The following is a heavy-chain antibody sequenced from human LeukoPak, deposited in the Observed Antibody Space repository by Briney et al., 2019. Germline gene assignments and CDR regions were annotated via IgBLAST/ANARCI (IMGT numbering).Heavy chain of an antibody. D-gene: IGHD3-22*01. V-gene: IGHV3-66*01. CDR3: ARGEDYYDGSGYPGY. CDR1: GFIVRSNY. J-gene: IGHJ4*02. CDR2: IYSNGDT. Sequence: GGSLRLSCAASGFIVRSNYISWVRQAPGKGLEWVSIIYSNGDTYYADSVKDRFTISRDNSKNTLYLQMNSLRAEDTAVYYCARGEDYYDGSGYPGYWGQGTLVTVSS.